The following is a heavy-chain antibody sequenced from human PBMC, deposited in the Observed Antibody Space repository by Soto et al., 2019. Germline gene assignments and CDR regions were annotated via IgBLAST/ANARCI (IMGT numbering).Heavy chain of an antibody. J-gene: IGHJ6*02. D-gene: IGHD3-3*01. Sequence: SLRLSCAASDFTFSTAYMNWVRQAPGKGLEWVGRIIRKSDGGTTDYAAPVKGRFTISRDDSKKTLYLQMNSLKTEDTAVYYCTTFPFRFFSDVWGQGTTVTVSS. CDR3: TTFPFRFFSDV. CDR2: IIRKSDGGTT. V-gene: IGHV3-15*07. CDR1: DFTFSTAY.